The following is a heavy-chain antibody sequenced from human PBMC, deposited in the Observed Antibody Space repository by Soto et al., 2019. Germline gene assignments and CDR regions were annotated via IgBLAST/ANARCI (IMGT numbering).Heavy chain of an antibody. CDR3: ARVSRQQQLYDY. V-gene: IGHV1-69*13. CDR1: GGTFSSYA. D-gene: IGHD6-13*01. CDR2: IIPIFGTA. J-gene: IGHJ4*02. Sequence: ASVKVSCKASGGTFSSYAISWVRQAPGRGLEWMGGIIPIFGTANYAQKFQGRVTITADESTSTAYMELSSLRSEDTAVYYCARVSRQQQLYDYWGQGTLVTVSS.